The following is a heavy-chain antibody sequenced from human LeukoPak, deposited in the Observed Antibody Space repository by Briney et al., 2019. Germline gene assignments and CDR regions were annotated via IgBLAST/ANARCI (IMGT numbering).Heavy chain of an antibody. D-gene: IGHD3-22*01. J-gene: IGHJ6*02. CDR3: ARVGYSDSSGYSYWNSYYYGMDV. CDR1: GYTFTSYG. V-gene: IGHV1-18*01. Sequence: ASVKVSCKASGYTFTSYGISWVRQAPGQGLEWMGWISPYNGNTNYAQKLQGRATMTTDTSTSTAYMALRSLRSDDTAVYYCARVGYSDSSGYSYWNSYYYGMDVWGQGTTVTVSS. CDR2: ISPYNGNT.